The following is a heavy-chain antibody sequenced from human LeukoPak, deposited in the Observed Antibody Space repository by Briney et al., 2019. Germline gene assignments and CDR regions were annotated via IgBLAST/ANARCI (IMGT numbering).Heavy chain of an antibody. CDR3: AKSGYNYDSNAYPFIDY. V-gene: IGHV3-23*01. CDR2: ISSGGGST. Sequence: PGGSLRLSCAVSGFTFSSYGMSWVRQAPGKALEWVSGISSGGGSTHYADSVKGRFTISRDNSKNTLYLEMSSLRAEDTAVYYCAKSGYNYDSNAYPFIDYWGQGTLVTVSS. CDR1: GFTFSSYG. J-gene: IGHJ4*02. D-gene: IGHD3-22*01.